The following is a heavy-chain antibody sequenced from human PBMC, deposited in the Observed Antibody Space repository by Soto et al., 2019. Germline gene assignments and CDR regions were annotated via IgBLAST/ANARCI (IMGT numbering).Heavy chain of an antibody. CDR2: INQDGSEK. J-gene: IGHJ2*01. D-gene: IGHD5-18*01. CDR1: AFTFSTYS. V-gene: IGHV3-7*01. Sequence: GGSLRLSCAASAFTFSTYSMTWVRQAPGKGLEWVANINQDGSEKYYVDSMKGRFTISRDNAKNSLYLQMSRLRAEDTAVYYCARDGYSYGYGWYFDLWGRGTLVTVSS. CDR3: ARDGYSYGYGWYFDL.